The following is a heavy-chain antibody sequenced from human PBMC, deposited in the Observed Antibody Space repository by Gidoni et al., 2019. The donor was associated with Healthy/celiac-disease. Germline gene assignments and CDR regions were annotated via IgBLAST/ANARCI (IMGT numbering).Heavy chain of an antibody. J-gene: IGHJ4*02. D-gene: IGHD2-15*01. CDR3: ASQGSAGAGYY. Sequence: QVQLQQWGAGLLKPSETLSITCAVYGGSFSGYYWSWIRQPPGKGLEWIGEINHSGSTNYNPSLKSRVTISVDTSKNQFSLKLSSVTAADTAVYYCASQGSAGAGYYWGQGTLVTVSS. CDR1: GGSFSGYY. V-gene: IGHV4-34*01. CDR2: INHSGST.